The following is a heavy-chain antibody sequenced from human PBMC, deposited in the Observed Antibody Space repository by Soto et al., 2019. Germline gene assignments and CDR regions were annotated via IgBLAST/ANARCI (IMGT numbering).Heavy chain of an antibody. CDR1: GFSLTTTHMG. D-gene: IGHD4-17*01. V-gene: IGHV2-5*02. CDR3: AHAGDYDLLSFDH. Sequence: QITLKESGPPLVRPAQTLTLTCAFSGFSLTTTHMGVAWIRQPPGKHLEWLALIYWDDDKRYSPSLKNRLAISKYTSRNRVVLTITNMNPEDTGTYFRAHAGDYDLLSFDHWGPGTLVTVSS. J-gene: IGHJ4*02. CDR2: IYWDDDK.